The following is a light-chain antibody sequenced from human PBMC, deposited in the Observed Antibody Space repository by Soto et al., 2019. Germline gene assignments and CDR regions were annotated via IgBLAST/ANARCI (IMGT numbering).Light chain of an antibody. J-gene: IGKJ1*01. CDR3: QQYGSSGT. CDR1: QSVSSY. CDR2: DTS. V-gene: IGKV3-11*01. Sequence: VLTQSPATLSLSPGERATLSCRASQSVSSYLAWYQQKPGQAPRLLIYDTSNRATGVPARFSGSGSGTDFTLTISRLEPEDFAVYYCQQYGSSGTFGQGTKVDNK.